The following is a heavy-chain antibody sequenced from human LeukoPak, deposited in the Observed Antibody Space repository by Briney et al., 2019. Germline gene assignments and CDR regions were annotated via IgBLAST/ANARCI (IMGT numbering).Heavy chain of an antibody. D-gene: IGHD5-12*01. CDR1: GYTFTGYY. Sequence: ASVKVSCKASGYTFTGYYMHWVRQAPGQGLEWMGWINPNSGGTNYAQKFQGRVTMTRDTSISTAYMELSRLRSDDTAVYYCARAGGYDYWEFDYWGQGTLVTVSS. CDR3: ARAGGYDYWEFDY. V-gene: IGHV1-2*02. J-gene: IGHJ4*02. CDR2: INPNSGGT.